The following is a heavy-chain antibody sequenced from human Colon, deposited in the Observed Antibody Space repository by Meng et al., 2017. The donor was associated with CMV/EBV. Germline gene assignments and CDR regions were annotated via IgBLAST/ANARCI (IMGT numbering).Heavy chain of an antibody. V-gene: IGHV1-18*01. CDR2: ISTQSGNA. D-gene: IGHD3-10*01. Sequence: ASVKVSCKAAGYTFTHHGIAWVRQAPGQGLEWMGWISTQSGNAIYSENLQGRVTMTRDTSTATAYMEVRDLSSDDTAVYYCARVVTRLHWYFDFWGRGTLVTVSS. J-gene: IGHJ2*01. CDR3: ARVVTRLHWYFDF. CDR1: GYTFTHHG.